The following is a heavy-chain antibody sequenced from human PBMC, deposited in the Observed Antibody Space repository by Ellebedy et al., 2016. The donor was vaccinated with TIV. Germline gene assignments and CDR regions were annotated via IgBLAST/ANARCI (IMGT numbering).Heavy chain of an antibody. V-gene: IGHV4-39*02. J-gene: IGHJ4*02. D-gene: IGHD3-10*01. CDR3: GREGGSGSYYNSY. CDR2: IYYSGSA. CDR1: GGSISSSTTYY. Sequence: MPGGSLRLSCTVSGGSISSSTTYYWGWIRQPPGQGLEWIGSIYYSGSAYYNTSLKSRITISVDTSKNQFSLQLNSVTAADTAVYYCGREGGSGSYYNSYWGQGTLVTVSS.